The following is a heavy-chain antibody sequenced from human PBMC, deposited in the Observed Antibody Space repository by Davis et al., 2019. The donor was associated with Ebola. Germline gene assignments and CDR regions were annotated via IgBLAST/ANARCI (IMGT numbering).Heavy chain of an antibody. Sequence: HTGGSLRLSCAASGFTFSSYWMHWVRQAPGKGLVWVSRINSDGSSTSYADSVKGRFTISRDNAKNTLYLQMNSLRAEDTAVYYCARGDIVATMYYYYYGMDVWGKGTTVTVSS. CDR1: GFTFSSYW. CDR2: INSDGSST. D-gene: IGHD5-12*01. J-gene: IGHJ6*04. V-gene: IGHV3-74*01. CDR3: ARGDIVATMYYYYYGMDV.